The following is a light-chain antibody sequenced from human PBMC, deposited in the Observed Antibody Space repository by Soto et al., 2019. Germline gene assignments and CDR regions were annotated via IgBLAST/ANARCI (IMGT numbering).Light chain of an antibody. CDR2: GAS. J-gene: IGKJ1*01. V-gene: IGKV3-15*01. Sequence: VMTQSPATLSVSPGERATLSCRASQNLRSSLAWYQQKPGQAPRLLIYGASTRATGIPARFSGSGSGTEFTLTISSLQSEYFAVYFCQQYNIWPQTFGQGTKVEIK. CDR1: QNLRSS. CDR3: QQYNIWPQT.